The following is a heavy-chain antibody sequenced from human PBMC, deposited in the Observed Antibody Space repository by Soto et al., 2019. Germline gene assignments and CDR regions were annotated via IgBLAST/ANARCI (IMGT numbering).Heavy chain of an antibody. CDR2: IYYSGRT. D-gene: IGHD6-6*01. J-gene: IGHJ6*04. CDR3: ATQESSSAAYSYGMDV. V-gene: IGHV4-39*01. Sequence: PSETLSLTCTVSGGSISSSGYYWGWIRQPPGKGLEWIGNIYYSGRTFYNPSLKSRVTMSVGTSKNQFSLKLSSVTAADTAAYYCATQESSSAAYSYGMDVWGEGTTVTVSS. CDR1: GGSISSSGYY.